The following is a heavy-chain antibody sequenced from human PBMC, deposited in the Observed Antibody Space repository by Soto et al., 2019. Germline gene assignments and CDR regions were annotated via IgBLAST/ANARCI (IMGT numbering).Heavy chain of an antibody. J-gene: IGHJ2*01. CDR2: IIPIFGTA. Sequence: QVQLVQSGAEVKKPGSSVKVSCKASGGTFSSYAISWVRQAPGQGLEWMVGIIPIFGTANYAQKFQGRVTITAEESTSTAYMERSSLRSEDTAVYYCATTGGNSRDCYFDLWCRGTLVTVSS. CDR1: GGTFSSYA. V-gene: IGHV1-69*01. D-gene: IGHD7-27*01. CDR3: ATTGGNSRDCYFDL.